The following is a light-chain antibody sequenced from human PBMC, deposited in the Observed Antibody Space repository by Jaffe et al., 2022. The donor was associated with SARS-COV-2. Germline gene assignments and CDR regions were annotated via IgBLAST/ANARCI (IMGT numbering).Light chain of an antibody. CDR3: QQYKSYFT. V-gene: IGKV1-5*03. CDR1: QNLDNW. J-gene: IGKJ3*01. CDR2: KTS. Sequence: DIQMTQSPSTLSASVGDRVTITCRASQNLDNWLAWYQQTPGRAPKLLIYKTSILESGVPSRFSGSGSGTEFTLTISSLQPDDFATYYCQQYKSYFTFGPGTTVDIK.